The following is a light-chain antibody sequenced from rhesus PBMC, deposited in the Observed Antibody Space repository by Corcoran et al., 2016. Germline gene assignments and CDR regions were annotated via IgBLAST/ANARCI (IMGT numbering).Light chain of an antibody. V-gene: IGKV1-38*01. CDR1: QGISSY. CDR2: DAS. Sequence: DIQLTQSPSSLSASVGDRVTITCRASQGISSYLAWYQQKSGKAHKLLIYDASNLQSGVPTRFRGSGSGTEFNRTISSLQTEDFATYYGQQRNSYPLTFGGGTKVEIK. J-gene: IGKJ4*01. CDR3: QQRNSYPLT.